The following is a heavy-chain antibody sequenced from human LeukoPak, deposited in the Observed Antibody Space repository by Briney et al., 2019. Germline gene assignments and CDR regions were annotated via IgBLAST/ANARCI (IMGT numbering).Heavy chain of an antibody. CDR3: AGGDYPLTY. J-gene: IGHJ4*02. CDR2: IYSDGKT. Sequence: GGSLRLSCAASGFSVSGNYWNWVRQAPGKGPQWISLIYSDGKTRYADSVRGRFTFSRDNSRNTLYLQMDSLEAEDTAVYYCAGGDYPLTYWGQGSLVTVSS. V-gene: IGHV3-66*01. D-gene: IGHD4-17*01. CDR1: GFSVSGNY.